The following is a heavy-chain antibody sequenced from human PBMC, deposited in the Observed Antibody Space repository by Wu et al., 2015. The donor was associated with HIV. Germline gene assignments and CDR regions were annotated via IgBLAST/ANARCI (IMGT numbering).Heavy chain of an antibody. D-gene: IGHD5-12*01. CDR3: ARDSLGYKYGYLVY. CDR1: GGTFNSYA. J-gene: IGHJ4*02. V-gene: IGHV1-69*13. CDR2: IIPMYGTT. Sequence: QVQLVQSGAEVKKPGSSVKVSCKTSGGTFNSYAITWVRQAPGQGLEWMGRIIPMYGTTNYAQRFLGTVTMTADESMSTAYMELSSLRSEDTAVYYCARDSLGYKYGYLVYWGQGTLVTVSS.